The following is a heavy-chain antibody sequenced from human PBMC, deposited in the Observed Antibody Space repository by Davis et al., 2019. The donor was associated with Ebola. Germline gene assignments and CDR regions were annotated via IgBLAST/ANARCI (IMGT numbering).Heavy chain of an antibody. D-gene: IGHD2-15*01. J-gene: IGHJ6*04. Sequence: PSETLSLTCTVSGGSISSSSYYWGWIRQPPGKGLEWIGSIYYSGSTYYNPSLKSRVTISVDTSKNQFSLKLSSVTAADTAVYYCARDLEGGYCSGGSCYGGYGMDVWGKGTTVTVSS. V-gene: IGHV4-39*07. CDR3: ARDLEGGYCSGGSCYGGYGMDV. CDR1: GGSISSSSYY. CDR2: IYYSGST.